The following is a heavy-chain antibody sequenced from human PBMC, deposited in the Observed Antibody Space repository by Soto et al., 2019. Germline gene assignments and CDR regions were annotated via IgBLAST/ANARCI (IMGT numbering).Heavy chain of an antibody. CDR1: GFTFSSYG. Sequence: GGSLRLSCAASGFTFSSYGMHWVRQAPGKGLEWVAVISYDGSNKYYADSVKGRFTISRDNSKNTLYLQMNSLRAEDTAVYYCAKDWSAMIVVAPYYFDYWGQGTLVTVSS. V-gene: IGHV3-30*18. D-gene: IGHD3-22*01. CDR3: AKDWSAMIVVAPYYFDY. J-gene: IGHJ4*02. CDR2: ISYDGSNK.